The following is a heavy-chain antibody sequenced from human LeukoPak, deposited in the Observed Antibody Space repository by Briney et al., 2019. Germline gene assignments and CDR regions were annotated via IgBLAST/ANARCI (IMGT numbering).Heavy chain of an antibody. D-gene: IGHD2-15*01. CDR3: ARGRYCSADICSGGDAFDI. V-gene: IGHV4-4*07. Sequence: SETLSLTCTVSGGSINNYYWSWIRQPAGKGLEWIGRIYTRGSTNYNPSLKSRVTMSVDTSKNQFSLKLSSVTAADTAVYYCARGRYCSADICSGGDAFDIWGKGTMVSVSS. J-gene: IGHJ3*02. CDR1: GGSINNYY. CDR2: IYTRGST.